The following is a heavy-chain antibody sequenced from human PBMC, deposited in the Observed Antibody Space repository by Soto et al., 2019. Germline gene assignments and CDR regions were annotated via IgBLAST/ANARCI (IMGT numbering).Heavy chain of an antibody. V-gene: IGHV4-34*01. CDR3: ARSGIAAAGIDY. D-gene: IGHD6-13*01. Sequence: SETLSLTCAVYGGSFSGYYWSWIRQPPGKGLEWIGEINHSGSTNYNPSLKSRVTISVDTSKNQFSLKLSSVTAADTAVYYCARSGIAAAGIDYWGQGTLVTVSS. CDR2: INHSGST. J-gene: IGHJ4*02. CDR1: GGSFSGYY.